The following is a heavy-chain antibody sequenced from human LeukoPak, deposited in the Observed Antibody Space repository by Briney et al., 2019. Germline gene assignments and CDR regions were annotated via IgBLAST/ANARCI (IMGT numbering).Heavy chain of an antibody. D-gene: IGHD6-6*01. CDR2: ISGNGGST. CDR3: VRGHSSSSNYFDY. CDR1: GFTFSSYA. V-gene: IGHV3-64D*09. Sequence: GGSLRLSCSASGFTFSSYAMRWVRHAPGKGLEDVSGISGNGGSTNYEDSVKGRFTISRDNSKNTLYLQMSSLRAEDTAVYYCVRGHSSSSNYFDYWGQGSLVTVSS. J-gene: IGHJ4*02.